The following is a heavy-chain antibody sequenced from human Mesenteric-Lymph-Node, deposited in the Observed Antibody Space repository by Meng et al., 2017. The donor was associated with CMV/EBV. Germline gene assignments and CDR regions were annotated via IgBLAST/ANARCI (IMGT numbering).Heavy chain of an antibody. CDR1: GGSISRYY. Sequence: GSLRLSCTVSGGSISRYYWSWIRQPPGKGPEWIGYIYYSGSPHYNPSLKSRVTISVDTSKNQFSLKLSSVTAADTAVYYCARGYSSGFVAGWGQGTMVTVS. CDR3: ARGYSSGFVAG. D-gene: IGHD6-19*01. V-gene: IGHV4-59*01. J-gene: IGHJ3*01. CDR2: IYYSGSP.